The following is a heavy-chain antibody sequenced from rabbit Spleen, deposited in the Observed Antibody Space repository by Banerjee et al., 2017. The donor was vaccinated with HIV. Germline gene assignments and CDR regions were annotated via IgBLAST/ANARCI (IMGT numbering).Heavy chain of an antibody. CDR1: GIDFSNYNF. J-gene: IGHJ6*01. CDR3: ARDTSSSFSSYGLDL. V-gene: IGHV1S45*01. CDR2: IDIGSRDFT. Sequence: QEQLVEYGGDLVQPEGSLTLTCKASGIDFSNYNFICWVRQAPGKGLEWIACIDIGSRDFTYIASWAKGRFTISKSSSTTVTLQMTRLTAADTATYFCARDTSSSFSSYGLDLWGPGTLVTVS. D-gene: IGHD1-1*01.